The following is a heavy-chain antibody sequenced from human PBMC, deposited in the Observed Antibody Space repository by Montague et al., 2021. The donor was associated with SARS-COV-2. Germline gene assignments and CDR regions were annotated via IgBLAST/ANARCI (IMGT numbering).Heavy chain of an antibody. Sequence: PALVKPTQTLTLTCTFSGFSLSTSGTCVSWIRQPPGKALERLALIDWDDDKYYSTSLKTRLTISKDTSKNQVVLTMTNMDPVDTATYYCARIRDYDILTGSYSGFDCWGQGTLVTVSS. CDR2: IDWDDDK. V-gene: IGHV2-70*01. J-gene: IGHJ4*02. CDR1: GFSLSTSGTC. D-gene: IGHD3-9*01. CDR3: ARIRDYDILTGSYSGFDC.